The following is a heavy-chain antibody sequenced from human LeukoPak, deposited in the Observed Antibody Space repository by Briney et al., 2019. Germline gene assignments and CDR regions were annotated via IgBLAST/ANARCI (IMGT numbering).Heavy chain of an antibody. J-gene: IGHJ5*02. CDR1: GGSISSYY. V-gene: IGHV4-59*12. D-gene: IGHD3-16*01. Sequence: SETLSLTCTVSGGSISSYYWSWTRQPPGKGLEWIGYIYYSGSTYYNPSLKSRVTISVDTSKNQFSLKLSSVTAADTAVYYCARDYGDYVRRFDPWGQGTLVTVSS. CDR2: IYYSGST. CDR3: ARDYGDYVRRFDP.